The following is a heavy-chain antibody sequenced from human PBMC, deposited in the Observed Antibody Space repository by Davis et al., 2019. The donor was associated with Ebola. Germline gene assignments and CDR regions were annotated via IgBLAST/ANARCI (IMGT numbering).Heavy chain of an antibody. Sequence: ASVKVSCKASGYTFTSYGISWVRQAPGQGLEWMGWISAYNGNTNYAQKLQGRVTMTTDTSTSTAYMELRGLRSDDTAVYYCARDVVQYYYDSSGYSIRNKHFDYWGQGTLVTVSS. J-gene: IGHJ4*02. CDR2: ISAYNGNT. CDR3: ARDVVQYYYDSSGYSIRNKHFDY. D-gene: IGHD3-22*01. CDR1: GYTFTSYG. V-gene: IGHV1-18*01.